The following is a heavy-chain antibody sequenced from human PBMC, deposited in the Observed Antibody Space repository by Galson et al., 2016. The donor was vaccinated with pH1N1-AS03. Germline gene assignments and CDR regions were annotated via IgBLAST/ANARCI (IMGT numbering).Heavy chain of an antibody. CDR1: GFTFSNAW. Sequence: SLRLSCAGYGFTFSNAWMSWVRQAPGKGLEWVGRIKSKTDGGTKAYAAPVKGRFAISREDSENTLYLQMNSLKTEDTAVYYCTTADTELGYCTSTSCSLDFWGRGTLVTVSS. J-gene: IGHJ4*02. D-gene: IGHD2-8*01. CDR2: IKSKTDGGTK. CDR3: TTADTELGYCTSTSCSLDF. V-gene: IGHV3-15*01.